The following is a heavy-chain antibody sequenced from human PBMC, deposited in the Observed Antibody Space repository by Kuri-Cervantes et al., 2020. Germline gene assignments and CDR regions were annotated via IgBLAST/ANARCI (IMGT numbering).Heavy chain of an antibody. V-gene: IGHV3-30-3*01. D-gene: IGHD5-24*01. CDR2: ISYDGSNK. Sequence: GESLKISCAASGFTFSSYAMHWVRQAPGKGLEWVAVISYDGSNKYYADPVKGRFTISRDNSKNTLYLQMNSLGAEDTAVYYWARDGTRGDGYNSHFDYWGQGTLVTVSS. CDR3: ARDGTRGDGYNSHFDY. J-gene: IGHJ4*02. CDR1: GFTFSSYA.